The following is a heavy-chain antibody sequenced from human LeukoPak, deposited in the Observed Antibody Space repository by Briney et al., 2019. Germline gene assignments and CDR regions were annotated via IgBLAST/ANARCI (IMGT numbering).Heavy chain of an antibody. Sequence: GGSLRLSCAASGFTFSGSAMHWVRQASGKGLEWVGRIRSKANSYATSYGASVKGRFTISRDDSKNVAYLQMNSLKTEDTAVYYCSRRYFYDTSGYFQRDYWGQGTLVTVSS. CDR2: IRSKANSYAT. J-gene: IGHJ4*02. V-gene: IGHV3-73*01. CDR1: GFTFSGSA. CDR3: SRRYFYDTSGYFQRDY. D-gene: IGHD3-22*01.